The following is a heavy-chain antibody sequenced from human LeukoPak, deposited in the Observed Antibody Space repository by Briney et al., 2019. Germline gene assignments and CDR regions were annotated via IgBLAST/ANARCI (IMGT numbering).Heavy chain of an antibody. CDR2: ISSSSTYI. Sequence: PGGSLRLSCAASGFTSSTYIMNWVRQAPGKGLEWVSSISSSSTYIYYADSVKGRFTISRDNAKNSLYLQMDSLRAEDTAVYYCARDFSSQSLDYWGQGTLVTVSS. J-gene: IGHJ4*02. CDR3: ARDFSSQSLDY. CDR1: GFTSSTYI. V-gene: IGHV3-21*01. D-gene: IGHD3-3*01.